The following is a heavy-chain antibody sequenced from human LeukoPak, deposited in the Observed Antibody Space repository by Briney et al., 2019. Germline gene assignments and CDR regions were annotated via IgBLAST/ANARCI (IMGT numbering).Heavy chain of an antibody. J-gene: IGHJ4*02. V-gene: IGHV1-69*01. D-gene: IGHD7-27*01. Sequence: SVKVSCKASGGTFSSYAISWVRQAPGQGLEWMGGIIPIFGTANYAQKFQGRVTITADESTSTAYMELSSLRSEDTAVYYCAREITGDLFYFDYWGQGTLVTVSS. CDR2: IIPIFGTA. CDR1: GGTFSSYA. CDR3: AREITGDLFYFDY.